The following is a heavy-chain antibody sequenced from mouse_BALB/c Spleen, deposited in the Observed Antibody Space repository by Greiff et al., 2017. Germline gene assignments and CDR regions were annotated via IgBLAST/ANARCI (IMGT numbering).Heavy chain of an antibody. J-gene: IGHJ3*01. V-gene: IGHV5-12-2*01. CDR2: ISNGGGST. Sequence: EVMLVESGGGLVQPGGSLKLSCAASGFTFSSYTMSWVRQTPEKRLEWVAYISNGGGSTYYPDTVKGRFTISRDNAKNTLYLQMSSLKSEDTAMYYCARGGSTATAWFAYWGQGTLVTVSA. CDR1: GFTFSSYT. CDR3: ARGGSTATAWFAY. D-gene: IGHD1-2*01.